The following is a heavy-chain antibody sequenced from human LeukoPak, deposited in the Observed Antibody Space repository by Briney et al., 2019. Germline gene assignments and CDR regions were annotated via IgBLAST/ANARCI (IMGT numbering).Heavy chain of an antibody. CDR2: IKHSGRT. Sequence: ASDTLTLPCAAYGGSFSGYYWSWIRQPPGKGLEWIGEIKHSGRTNYNPSLKSRVTISVDTSKHQFSLKLSSVTAADTAVYYCARDGNSGSYYNYWGQGTLVTVSS. J-gene: IGHJ4*02. CDR3: ARDGNSGSYYNY. D-gene: IGHD3-10*01. V-gene: IGHV4-34*01. CDR1: GGSFSGYY.